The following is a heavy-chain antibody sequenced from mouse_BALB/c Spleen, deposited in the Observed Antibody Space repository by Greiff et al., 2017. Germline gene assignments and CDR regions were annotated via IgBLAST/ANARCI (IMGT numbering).Heavy chain of an antibody. CDR2: IYPGDGDT. D-gene: IGHD2-14*01. V-gene: IGHV1-87*01. J-gene: IGHJ1*01. CDR3: ARGYRYGYFDV. CDR1: GYTFTSYW. Sequence: VQLQQSGAELARPGASVKLSCKASGYTFTSYWMQWVKQRPGQGLEWIGAIYPGDGDTRYTQKFKGKATLTADKSSSTAYMQLSSLASEDSAVYYCARGYRYGYFDVWGAGTTVTVSS.